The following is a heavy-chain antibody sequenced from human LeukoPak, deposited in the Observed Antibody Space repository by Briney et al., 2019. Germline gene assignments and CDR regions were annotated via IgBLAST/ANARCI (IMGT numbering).Heavy chain of an antibody. J-gene: IGHJ4*02. CDR2: IKQDGSEK. Sequence: GGSLRLSCAASGFTFSTRWMIWLRQAPGKGLEWVANIKQDGSEKYYVDSVKGRFIISRDNAKNSLYLQMNSLRAEDTAVYYCANALGAHYFDSWGQGTLVTVSS. CDR3: ANALGAHYFDS. CDR1: GFTFSTRW. V-gene: IGHV3-7*05. D-gene: IGHD1-26*01.